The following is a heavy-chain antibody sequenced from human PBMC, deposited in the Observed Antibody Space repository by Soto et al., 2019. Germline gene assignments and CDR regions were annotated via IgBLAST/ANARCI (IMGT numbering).Heavy chain of an antibody. CDR2: ISYDGSNT. CDR3: ARVLFSYSGYFDY. J-gene: IGHJ4*02. D-gene: IGHD2-21*01. Sequence: QVQLVESGGGVVQPGRSLRLSCAASGFTFSRYAMHWVRQAPGKGLEWVAVISYDGSNTYYPDSVKGRFTISRDNSKNTLYLQMNSLRAEDTAVYYCARVLFSYSGYFDYWGQGTLVTVSS. CDR1: GFTFSRYA. V-gene: IGHV3-30-3*01.